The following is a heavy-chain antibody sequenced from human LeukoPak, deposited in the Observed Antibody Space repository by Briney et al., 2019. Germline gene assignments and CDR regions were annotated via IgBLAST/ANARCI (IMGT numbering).Heavy chain of an antibody. CDR1: GYTVTSHG. CDR3: ARDSYVVATLRHFDY. CDR2: ISAYNGNT. D-gene: IGHD5-12*01. V-gene: IGHV1-18*01. Sequence: SVKVSCKASGYTVTSHGMSWGRQAPGQGLEWMGWISAYNGNTNYAQKLQGRVTMTTDTSTSTAYMELRSLRSDDTAVYYCARDSYVVATLRHFDYWGQGTLVTVSS. J-gene: IGHJ4*02.